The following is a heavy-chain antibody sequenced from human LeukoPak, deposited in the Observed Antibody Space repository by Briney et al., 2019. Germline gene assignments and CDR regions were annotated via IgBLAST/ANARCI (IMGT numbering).Heavy chain of an antibody. CDR1: GFTFSSYS. D-gene: IGHD3-3*01. Sequence: GGSLRLSCAASGFTFSSYSMNWVRQAPGKGLEWVSYISSSSSTIYYADSVKGRFTISRDNAKNSLYLQMNSLRAEDTAVYYCARAEYYDFWSGYHYYFDYWGQGTLVTVSS. CDR3: ARAEYYDFWSGYHYYFDY. CDR2: ISSSSSTI. V-gene: IGHV3-48*04. J-gene: IGHJ4*02.